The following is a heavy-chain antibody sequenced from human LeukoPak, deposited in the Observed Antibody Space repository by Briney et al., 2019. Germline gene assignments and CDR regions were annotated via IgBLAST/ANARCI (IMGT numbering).Heavy chain of an antibody. CDR3: ARGVTAAGNYYYGMDV. V-gene: IGHV3-64*01. CDR2: ISSNGGST. D-gene: IGHD6-13*01. Sequence: GGSLRLSCAASGLTFSSYAMHWVRQAPGKGLEYVSAISSNGGSTYYANSVKGRFTISRDNSKNTLYLQMGSLRAEDMAVYYCARGVTAAGNYYYGMDVWGQGTTVTVSS. J-gene: IGHJ6*02. CDR1: GLTFSSYA.